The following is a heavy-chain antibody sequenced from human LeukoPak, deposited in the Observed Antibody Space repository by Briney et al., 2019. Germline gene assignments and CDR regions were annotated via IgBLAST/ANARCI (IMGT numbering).Heavy chain of an antibody. CDR3: ARATTYDILTGFSDY. V-gene: IGHV3-21*01. CDR1: GFTLSSYS. Sequence: PGGSLRLSCAASGFTLSSYSMNWVRQAPGKGLEWVSSISSSSSYIYYADSVKGRFTISRDNAKKSLYLQMNSLRAEDTAVYYCARATTYDILTGFSDYWGQGTLVTVSS. J-gene: IGHJ4*02. CDR2: ISSSSSYI. D-gene: IGHD3-9*01.